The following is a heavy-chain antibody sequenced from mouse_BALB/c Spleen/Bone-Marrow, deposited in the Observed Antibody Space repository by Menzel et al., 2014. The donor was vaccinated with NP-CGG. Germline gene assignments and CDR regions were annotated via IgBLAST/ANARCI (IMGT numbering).Heavy chain of an antibody. J-gene: IGHJ4*01. V-gene: IGHV2-6-7*01. D-gene: IGHD2-10*02. CDR1: GFSLTGYG. Sequence: LMESGPGLVAPSQSLSITCTVSGFSLTGYGVNWVRQPPGKGLEWLGMIWGDGTTDYNSALKSRLSINKDNSKSQVFLKMNSLQTDDTARYYCAREKYGNYYAMDYWGQGTSVTVSS. CDR3: AREKYGNYYAMDY. CDR2: IWGDGTT.